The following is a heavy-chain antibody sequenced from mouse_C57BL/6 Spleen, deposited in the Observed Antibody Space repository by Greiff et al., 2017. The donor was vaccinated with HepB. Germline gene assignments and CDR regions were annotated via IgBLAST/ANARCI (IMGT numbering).Heavy chain of an antibody. CDR2: ISGGGGNT. CDR1: GFTFSSYT. CDR3: ASLAGWYFDV. J-gene: IGHJ1*03. Sequence: DVMLVESGGGLVKPGGSLKLSCAASGFTFSSYTMSWVRQTPEKRLEWVATISGGGGNTYYPDSVKGRFTISRDNAKNTLYLQMSSLRSEDTALYYCASLAGWYFDVWGTGTTVTVSS. V-gene: IGHV5-9*01. D-gene: IGHD6-1*01.